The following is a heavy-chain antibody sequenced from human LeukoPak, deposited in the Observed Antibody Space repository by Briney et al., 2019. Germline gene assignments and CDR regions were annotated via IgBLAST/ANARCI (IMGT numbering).Heavy chain of an antibody. J-gene: IGHJ4*02. Sequence: GGSLRLSCAASGITVSTNYMSWARQAPGKGLEWVSIAFSDGRTFYADSVKGRFTISRDSSKNTVFLQMSSLRAEDTAVYYCARGDFDYWGQGTLVTVSS. CDR3: ARGDFDY. CDR1: GITVSTNY. CDR2: AFSDGRT. V-gene: IGHV3-53*01.